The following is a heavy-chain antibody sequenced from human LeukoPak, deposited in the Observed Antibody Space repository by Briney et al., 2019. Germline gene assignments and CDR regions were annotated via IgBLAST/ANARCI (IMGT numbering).Heavy chain of an antibody. Sequence: VKVSCKASGGTFSSYAIGWVRQAPGQGLEWMGGIIPIFGTANYAQKFQGRVTITADKSTSTAYMELSSLRSEDTAVYYCARALSQAYCGGDCSDAFDIRGQGTMVTVSS. CDR3: ARALSQAYCGGDCSDAFDI. D-gene: IGHD2-21*02. CDR2: IIPIFGTA. V-gene: IGHV1-69*13. J-gene: IGHJ3*02. CDR1: GGTFSSYA.